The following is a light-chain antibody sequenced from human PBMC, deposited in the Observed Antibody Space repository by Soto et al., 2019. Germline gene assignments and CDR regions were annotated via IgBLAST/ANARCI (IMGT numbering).Light chain of an antibody. CDR2: QDS. CDR3: QAWDSSTALIV. V-gene: IGLV3-1*01. J-gene: IGLJ1*01. CDR1: KLGDKY. Sequence: SYELTQPPSVSVSPGQTASITCSGDKLGDKYACWYQQKPGQSPVLVIYQDSKRPSGIPERFSGSNSGNTATLTISGTQAMDEADYYCQAWDSSTALIVFGTGTKVTVL.